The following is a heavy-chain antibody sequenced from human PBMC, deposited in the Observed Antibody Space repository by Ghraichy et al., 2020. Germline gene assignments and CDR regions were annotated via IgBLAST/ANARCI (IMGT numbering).Heavy chain of an antibody. CDR2: INYSGTT. V-gene: IGHV4-39*01. CDR3: ARHPKGENWFDP. J-gene: IGHJ5*02. CDR1: GGSLSSSTYF. D-gene: IGHD2-21*01. Sequence: ETLSLTCTVSGGSLSSSTYFWDWIRQPPGKGLEWLGNINYSGTTYYIPSLKSRVSFSVDTSKNQFSLKLSSVTAADTAIYYCARHPKGENWFDPWGQGILVTVSS.